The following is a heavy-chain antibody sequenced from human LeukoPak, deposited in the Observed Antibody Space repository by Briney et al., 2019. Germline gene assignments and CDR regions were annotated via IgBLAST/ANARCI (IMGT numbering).Heavy chain of an antibody. D-gene: IGHD7-27*01. CDR1: GFTFSSYG. J-gene: IGHJ4*02. CDR2: ISYDGSNK. V-gene: IGHV3-30*03. CDR3: ARAQTLTGDRTLPDF. Sequence: GGSLRLSCAASGFTFSSYGMHWVRQAPGKGLGWVAVISYDGSNKYYADSVKGRFTISRDNSKNTLYLQMNSLRAEDTAVYYCARAQTLTGDRTLPDFWGQGTLVTVSS.